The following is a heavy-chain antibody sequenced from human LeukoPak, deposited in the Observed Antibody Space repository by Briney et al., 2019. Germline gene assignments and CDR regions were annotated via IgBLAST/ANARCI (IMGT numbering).Heavy chain of an antibody. V-gene: IGHV1-8*01. CDR3: ARGHGIAAAVDFDY. CDR2: MNPNSGNT. Sequence: GASVKVSCKASGYTFTSYDINWVRQATGQGLEWMGWMNPNSGNTGYAQKFQGRVTMTRNTSISTAHMELSSLRSEDTAVYYCARGHGIAAAVDFDYWGQGTLVTVSS. D-gene: IGHD6-13*01. J-gene: IGHJ4*02. CDR1: GYTFTSYD.